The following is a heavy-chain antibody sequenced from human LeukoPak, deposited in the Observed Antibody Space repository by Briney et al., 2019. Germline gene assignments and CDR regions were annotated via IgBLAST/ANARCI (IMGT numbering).Heavy chain of an antibody. CDR2: ISSSSGSK. V-gene: IGHV3-48*01. J-gene: IGHJ4*02. Sequence: PGGSLRLSCAASGFNFSSRSMNWVRQAPGKGLEWVSYISSSSGSKYYADSVKGRFTISRDNAKNSLYLQMNSLRAEDTAVYYCARVGDYGNILWGQGTLVTVSS. CDR3: ARVGDYGNIL. D-gene: IGHD4-11*01. CDR1: GFNFSSRS.